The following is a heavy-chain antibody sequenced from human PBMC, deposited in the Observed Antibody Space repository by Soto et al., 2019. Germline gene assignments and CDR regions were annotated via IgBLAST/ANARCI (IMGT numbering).Heavy chain of an antibody. J-gene: IGHJ4*02. Sequence: SETLSLTCTVSGGSISRSSDYWGCIRQPPGKGLEWIGSIYYSGSTYYNPSLKSRVTVSVDTSKNQFSLKLSSVTAADTAVYYGATQDDRTGYYPHDYWGQGTLVTVS. CDR3: ATQDDRTGYYPHDY. D-gene: IGHD3-22*01. CDR1: GGSISRSSDY. V-gene: IGHV4-39*01. CDR2: IYYSGST.